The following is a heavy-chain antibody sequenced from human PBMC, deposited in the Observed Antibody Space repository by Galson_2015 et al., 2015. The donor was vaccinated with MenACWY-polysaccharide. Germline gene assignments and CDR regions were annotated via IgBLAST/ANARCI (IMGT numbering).Heavy chain of an antibody. J-gene: IGHJ5*02. CDR2: IYPGDSDT. V-gene: IGHV5-51*01. Sequence: QSGAEVKKPGESLKISCKGSGSIFTDYWIGWVRQMPGKGLEWMGIIYPGDSDTRYSPSFRGQVTISADKSISTAYLQWSSLKASDSAMYFCARHVPLANYYDTNWFDPRGQGTLGTVSS. CDR3: ARHVPLANYYDTNWFDP. CDR1: GSIFTDYW. D-gene: IGHD3-22*01.